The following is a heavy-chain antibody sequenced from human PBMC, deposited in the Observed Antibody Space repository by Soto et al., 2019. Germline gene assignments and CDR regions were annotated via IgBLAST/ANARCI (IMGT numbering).Heavy chain of an antibody. CDR3: AREDYDYVWGSYRSFDY. V-gene: IGHV1-69*08. Sequence: QVQLVQSGAEVKKPGSSVKVSCKASGGTFSSYTISWVRQATGQGLEWMGRIIPILGIANYAQKFQGRVTITADKSTSTAYMELSSLRSEDTAVYYCAREDYDYVWGSYRSFDYWGQGTLVTVSS. D-gene: IGHD3-16*02. CDR2: IIPILGIA. CDR1: GGTFSSYT. J-gene: IGHJ4*02.